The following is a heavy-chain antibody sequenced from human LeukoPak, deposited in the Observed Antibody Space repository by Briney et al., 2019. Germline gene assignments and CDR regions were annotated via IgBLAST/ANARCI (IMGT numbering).Heavy chain of an antibody. CDR3: ARHLHSGSYSSGNWFDP. J-gene: IGHJ5*02. CDR1: GGSISSYY. V-gene: IGHV4-59*04. D-gene: IGHD1-26*01. Sequence: KPSETLSLTCTVSGGSISSYYWSWIRQPPGKGLEWIGYIYYSGSTYYSPSPKSRVTISVDTSKNQFSLKLSSVTAADTAVYYCARHLHSGSYSSGNWFDPWGQGTLVTVSS. CDR2: IYYSGST.